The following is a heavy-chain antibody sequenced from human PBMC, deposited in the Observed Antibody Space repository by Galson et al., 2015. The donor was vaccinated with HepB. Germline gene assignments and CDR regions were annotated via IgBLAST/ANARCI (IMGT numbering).Heavy chain of an antibody. CDR3: ARDRSLLDTTMANDAFDI. CDR2: IYSGGRT. CDR1: GFTVSSNH. V-gene: IGHV3-53*01. Sequence: SLRLSCAASGFTVSSNHMSWVRQAPGKGLEWVSVIYSGGRTYYADSVKGRFIISRDNSKNTLYLQMNSLRAEDTAVYYCARDRSLLDTTMANDAFDIWGQGTMVTVSS. J-gene: IGHJ3*02. D-gene: IGHD5-18*01.